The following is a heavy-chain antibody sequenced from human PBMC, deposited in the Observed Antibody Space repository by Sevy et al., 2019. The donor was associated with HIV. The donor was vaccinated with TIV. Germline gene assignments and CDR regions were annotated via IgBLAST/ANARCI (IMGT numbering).Heavy chain of an antibody. V-gene: IGHV3-7*01. CDR2: IKQDMSEK. CDR3: ARAQQVTMRFVLGGLYFDF. CDR1: GFTFSSYW. J-gene: IGHJ4*02. Sequence: GGSLRLSCAASGFTFSSYWMTWVRQAPGKGLEWVANIKQDMSEKYYADSVKGRFTISRDNARNSLYLQMESLRAEDTAVYHCARAQQVTMRFVLGGLYFDFWGQGTLVTVSS. D-gene: IGHD3-10*01.